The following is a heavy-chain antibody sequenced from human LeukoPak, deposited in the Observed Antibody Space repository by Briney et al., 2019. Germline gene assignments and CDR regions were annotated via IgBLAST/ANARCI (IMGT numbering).Heavy chain of an antibody. V-gene: IGHV3-9*03. CDR3: AKDIQYAPTGHFGY. CDR2: ISWNSGSI. J-gene: IGHJ4*02. CDR1: GFTFDDYA. Sequence: GRSLRLSCAASGFTFDDYAMHWVRQAPGKGLEWLSGISWNSGSIGYADSVKGRFTISRDNAKNSLYLQMNSLRAEDMALYYCAKDIQYAPTGHFGYWGQGTLVTVSS.